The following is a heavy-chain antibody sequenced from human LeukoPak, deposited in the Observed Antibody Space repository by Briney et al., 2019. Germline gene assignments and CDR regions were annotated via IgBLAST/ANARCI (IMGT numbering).Heavy chain of an antibody. CDR3: VRNLDFWGDSEDY. CDR1: GFTFSSYW. CDR2: INSDRSTT. V-gene: IGHV3-74*01. Sequence: GGSLRLSCAASGFTFSSYWMHWVRQAPGKGLVWVSRINSDRSTTTYADSVKGRFTISRDNAKHTLYLQMNSLRAEDTAVYYCVRNLDFWGDSEDYWGQGTLVTVSS. J-gene: IGHJ4*02. D-gene: IGHD3-3*01.